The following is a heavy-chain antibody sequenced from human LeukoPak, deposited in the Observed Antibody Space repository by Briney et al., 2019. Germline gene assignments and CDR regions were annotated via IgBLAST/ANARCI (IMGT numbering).Heavy chain of an antibody. CDR3: ARERLYCSGGSCYRSFDY. Sequence: GGSLRLSCAASGFIFTNYAMIWVRQAPGKGLEWVSSIRGNAVTTYYADSVKGRFNIFRDNSNNMVYLQMNSLRVEDTAVYYCARERLYCSGGSCYRSFDYWGLGTLVTVSS. CDR1: GFIFTNYA. J-gene: IGHJ4*02. D-gene: IGHD2-15*01. CDR2: IRGNAVTT. V-gene: IGHV3-23*01.